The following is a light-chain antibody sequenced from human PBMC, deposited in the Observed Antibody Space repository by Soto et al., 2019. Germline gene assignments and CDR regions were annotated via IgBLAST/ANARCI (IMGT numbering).Light chain of an antibody. J-gene: IGKJ1*01. V-gene: IGKV3-20*01. CDR3: QQYGSSRT. CDR1: QSVRSN. CDR2: GAF. Sequence: EIVMTQSPVTLSVSPGERATLSCRASQSVRSNLAWYQQKPGQAPSLLIYGAFTRATGIPDRFSGSGSGTDFTLTISRLEPEDFAVYYCQQYGSSRTFGQGTKVDIK.